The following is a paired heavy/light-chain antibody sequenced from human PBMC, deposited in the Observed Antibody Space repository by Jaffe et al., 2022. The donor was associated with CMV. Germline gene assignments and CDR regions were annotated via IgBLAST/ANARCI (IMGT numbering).Light chain of an antibody. CDR2: GNS. V-gene: IGLV1-40*01. CDR3: QSYDSSLSGSRVV. CDR1: SSNIGAGYD. Sequence: QSVLTQPPSVSGAPGQRVTISCTGSSSNIGAGYDVHWYQQLPGTAPKLLIYGNSNRPSGVPDRFSGSKSGTSASLAITGLQAEDEADYYCQSYDSSLSGSRVVFGGGTKLTVL. J-gene: IGLJ2*01.
Heavy chain of an antibody. V-gene: IGHV3-30*18. Sequence: QVQLVESGGGVVQPGRSLRLSCAASGFTFSSYGMHWVRQAPGKGLEWVAVISYDGSNKYYADSVKGRFTISRDNSKNTLYLQMNSLRAEDTAVYYCAKAPYYYDSSGYYGMDVWGQGTTVTVSS. D-gene: IGHD3-22*01. CDR1: GFTFSSYG. CDR2: ISYDGSNK. CDR3: AKAPYYYDSSGYYGMDV. J-gene: IGHJ6*02.